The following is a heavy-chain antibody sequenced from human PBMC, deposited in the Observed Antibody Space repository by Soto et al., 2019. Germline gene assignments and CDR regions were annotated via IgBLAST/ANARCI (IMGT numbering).Heavy chain of an antibody. D-gene: IGHD5-18*01. CDR2: IWFDGSNK. V-gene: IGHV3-33*01. J-gene: IGHJ4*02. CDR3: ARDLGYNYGHTFDY. Sequence: GGSLRLSCAACGFTFSGYTIHWVRQAPGKGLEWLALIWFDGSNKNYADSVKGRFTISRDNAKNTLYLQMNTLRAEDTAVYYCARDLGYNYGHTFDYWGQGTLVTVSS. CDR1: GFTFSGYT.